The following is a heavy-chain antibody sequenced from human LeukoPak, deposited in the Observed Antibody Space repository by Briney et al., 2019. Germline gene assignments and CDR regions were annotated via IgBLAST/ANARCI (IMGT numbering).Heavy chain of an antibody. CDR2: LSGSGGNT. J-gene: IGHJ4*02. CDR1: GFTFSSYA. CDR3: AKGSYYYDSAVYFDY. Sequence: GGSLRLSCAASGFTFSSYAMSWVRQAPGKGLEWVSTLSGSGGNTYYADSVKGRVTISRDNSKNTLYLQMNSLRAEHTAVYHCAKGSYYYDSAVYFDYWGQGTLVTVSS. V-gene: IGHV3-23*01. D-gene: IGHD3-22*01.